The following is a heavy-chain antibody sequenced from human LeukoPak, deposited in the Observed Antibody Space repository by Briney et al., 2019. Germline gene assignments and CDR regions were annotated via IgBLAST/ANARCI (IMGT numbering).Heavy chain of an antibody. Sequence: SVKVSCKASGGTFSSYAISWVRQAPGQGLEWMGRIIPIFGIANYAQKFQGRVTITADKSTSTAYMELSSLRSEDTAVYYCAAYYYDSSGFDYWGQGNLVTVSS. CDR3: AAYYYDSSGFDY. J-gene: IGHJ4*02. CDR2: IIPIFGIA. D-gene: IGHD3-22*01. V-gene: IGHV1-69*04. CDR1: GGTFSSYA.